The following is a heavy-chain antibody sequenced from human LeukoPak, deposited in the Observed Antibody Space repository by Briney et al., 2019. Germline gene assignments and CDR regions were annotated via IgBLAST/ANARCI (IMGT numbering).Heavy chain of an antibody. D-gene: IGHD3-10*01. J-gene: IGHJ5*02. CDR2: INHSGST. CDR1: GGSFSGYY. Sequence: SSETLSLTCAVYGGSFSGYYWSWIRQPPGEGLEWIGEINHSGSTNYNPSLKSRVTISVDTSKNQFSLKLSSVTAADTAVYYCARVTWSTYYYGSGSSHNWFDPWGQGTLVTVSS. V-gene: IGHV4-34*01. CDR3: ARVTWSTYYYGSGSSHNWFDP.